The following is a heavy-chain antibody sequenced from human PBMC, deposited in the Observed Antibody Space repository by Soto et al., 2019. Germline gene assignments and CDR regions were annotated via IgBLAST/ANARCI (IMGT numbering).Heavy chain of an antibody. CDR1: RDTFSSSG. CDR2: FIPIFGTA. V-gene: IGHV1-69*01. Sequence: QVQLEQSGAEMKKPGSSVKVSCKASRDTFSSSGFSWVRRAPGQGLEWMGGFIPIFGTANYAPNFQGRVSITADESTGMVYMDLSSLRSDDTAVYYCARPGYSYGPIFDWGQGTLVSVSS. CDR3: ARPGYSYGPIFD. D-gene: IGHD5-18*01. J-gene: IGHJ4*02.